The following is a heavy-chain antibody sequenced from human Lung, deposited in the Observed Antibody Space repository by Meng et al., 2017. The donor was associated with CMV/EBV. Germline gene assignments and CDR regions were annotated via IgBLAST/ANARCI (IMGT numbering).Heavy chain of an antibody. CDR1: GYTFTAHY. Sequence: SXXVSCKASGYTFTAHYFHWVRQAPGQGLEWMGWIHPHRGDTNYAQQFQGRVTLTRDTSINTGYMELTRLTSDDTAVYYCARDNNGGPDYWGQGTLVTVSS. CDR3: ARDNNGGPDY. D-gene: IGHD7-27*01. CDR2: IHPHRGDT. V-gene: IGHV1-2*02. J-gene: IGHJ4*02.